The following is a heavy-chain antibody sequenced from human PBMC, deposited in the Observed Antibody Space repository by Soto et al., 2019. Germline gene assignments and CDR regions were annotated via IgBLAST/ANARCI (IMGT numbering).Heavy chain of an antibody. D-gene: IGHD2-15*01. J-gene: IGHJ6*02. CDR2: IWYDGSNK. CDR3: ASEYCSGGSCYYYGMDV. V-gene: IGHV3-33*01. Sequence: QVQLVESGGGVVQPGRSLRLSCAASGFTFSSYGVHWVRQAPGKGLESVAVIWYDGSNKYYADSVKGRFTISRDNSKNSLYLQMNSLRAEDTAVYYCASEYCSGGSCYYYGMDVWGQGTTVTVSS. CDR1: GFTFSSYG.